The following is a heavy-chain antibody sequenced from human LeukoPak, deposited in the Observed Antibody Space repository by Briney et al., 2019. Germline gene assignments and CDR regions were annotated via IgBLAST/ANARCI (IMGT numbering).Heavy chain of an antibody. CDR2: ISGSGGST. D-gene: IGHD3-10*01. CDR1: GFTFSSYA. CDR3: AKEVWFGELLFHYFDY. V-gene: IGHV3-23*01. Sequence: GGSLRLSCAASGFTFSSYAMSWVRQAPGKGLEWVSAISGSGGSTYYADSVKGRFTISRDNSKNTLYLQMNSLRAEDTAVNYCAKEVWFGELLFHYFDYWGQGTLVTVSS. J-gene: IGHJ4*02.